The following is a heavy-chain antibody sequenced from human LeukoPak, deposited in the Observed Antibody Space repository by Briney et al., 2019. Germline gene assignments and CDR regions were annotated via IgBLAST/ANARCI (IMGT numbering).Heavy chain of an antibody. CDR3: ARDKVRYRTGFYFDY. J-gene: IGHJ4*02. CDR2: ISYDGSNK. V-gene: IGHV3-30*04. D-gene: IGHD1-1*01. Sequence: PGGSLRLSCAASGFTFSSYAMHWVRQAPGKGLEWVAVISYDGSNKYYADSVKGRFTISRDNSKNTLYLQMNSLRAEDTAVYYCARDKVRYRTGFYFDYWGQGTLVTVSS. CDR1: GFTFSSYA.